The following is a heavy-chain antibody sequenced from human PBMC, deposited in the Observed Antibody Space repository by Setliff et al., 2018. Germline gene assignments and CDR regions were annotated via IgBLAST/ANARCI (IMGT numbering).Heavy chain of an antibody. CDR1: GSSISSSNYY. CDR2: IYYSGST. D-gene: IGHD6-19*01. V-gene: IGHV4-39*01. J-gene: IGHJ3*02. CDR3: ARPHNSGWHPDAFDI. Sequence: ASETLSLTCTVSGSSISSSNYYWGWIRQPPGKGLEWIGSIYYSGSTYYNPSLKSRVTISVDTSKNQFSLKLSSVTAADTAVYYCARPHNSGWHPDAFDIWGQGTMVTVSS.